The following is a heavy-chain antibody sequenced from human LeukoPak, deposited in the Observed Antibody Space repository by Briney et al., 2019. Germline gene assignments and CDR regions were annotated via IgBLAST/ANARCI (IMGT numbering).Heavy chain of an antibody. J-gene: IGHJ4*02. CDR3: ARESIPYGL. Sequence: SETLSLTCTVSGAYIRSNYWSWIRQPAGKGLEWIGRIYTSGSTNYNPSLKSRVTMSVDTSKNQFSLQLSSVTAADTAMYYCARESIPYGLWGQGILVTVSS. CDR2: IYTSGST. D-gene: IGHD2-8*01. CDR1: GAYIRSNY. V-gene: IGHV4-4*07.